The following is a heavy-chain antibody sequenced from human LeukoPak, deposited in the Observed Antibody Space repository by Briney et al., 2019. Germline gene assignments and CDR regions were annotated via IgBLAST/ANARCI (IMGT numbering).Heavy chain of an antibody. CDR2: IYYSGST. V-gene: IGHV4-39*07. J-gene: IGHJ3*02. CDR3: ATETALEMAAFDI. Sequence: PSETLSLTCTVSGGSISSGSYYWGWIRQPPGKGLEWIGSIYYSGSTYYNPSLKSRVTISVDPSKNQFSLKLSSVTAADTAVYYCATETALEMAAFDIWGQGTMVTVSS. D-gene: IGHD5-24*01. CDR1: GGSISSGSYY.